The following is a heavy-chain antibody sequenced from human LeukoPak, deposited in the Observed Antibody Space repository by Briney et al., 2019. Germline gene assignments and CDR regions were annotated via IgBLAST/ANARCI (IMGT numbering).Heavy chain of an antibody. J-gene: IGHJ5*02. CDR2: ISLDGSTE. V-gene: IGHV3-30-3*01. CDR1: GFSLSNFQ. CDR3: MRDYMGWFDP. D-gene: IGHD3-10*01. Sequence: GGSLRLSCVASGFSLSNFQMYWVRQAPGKGLEWVSIISLDGSTEFYADSVKGRFTISRNTASNTMHLEMNNLRIEDTAVYYCMRDYMGWFDPWGQGSLVTISS.